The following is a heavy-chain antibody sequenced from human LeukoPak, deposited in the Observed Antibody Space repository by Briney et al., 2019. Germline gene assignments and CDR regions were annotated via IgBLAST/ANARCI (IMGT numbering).Heavy chain of an antibody. D-gene: IGHD3-3*01. V-gene: IGHV3-30*03. Sequence: GGSLSLSCAASGFTFSSYGMHWVPQAPGKGLEWVAVISYDGSNKYYADSVKGRFTISRDNSKNTLYLQMNSLRSEDTAVYYCARSNYDFWSGYYYFDYWGQGTLVTVSS. CDR3: ARSNYDFWSGYYYFDY. CDR1: GFTFSSYG. J-gene: IGHJ4*02. CDR2: ISYDGSNK.